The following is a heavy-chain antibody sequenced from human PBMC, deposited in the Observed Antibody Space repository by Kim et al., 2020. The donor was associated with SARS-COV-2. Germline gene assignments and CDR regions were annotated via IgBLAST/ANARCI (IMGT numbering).Heavy chain of an antibody. CDR3: ARVGVWTYYYGMDV. J-gene: IGHJ6*02. CDR1: GYTFTSYA. Sequence: ASVKVSCKASGYTFTSYAMHWVRQAPGQRLEWMGWINAGNGNTKYSQKFQGRVTITRDTSASTAYMELSSLRSEDTAVYYCARVGVWTYYYGMDVWGQGTTVTVSS. V-gene: IGHV1-3*01. D-gene: IGHD2-8*01. CDR2: INAGNGNT.